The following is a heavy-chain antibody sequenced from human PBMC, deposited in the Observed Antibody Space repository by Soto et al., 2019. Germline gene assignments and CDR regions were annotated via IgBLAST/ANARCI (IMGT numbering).Heavy chain of an antibody. CDR2: ISSSSSTI. D-gene: IGHD3-22*01. CDR3: ARGAYYYDSSGLSY. V-gene: IGHV3-48*01. J-gene: IGHJ4*02. CDR1: GVPVSSHC. Sequence: SGRGWGVPVSSHCINWVRLASGKGLEWVSYISSSSSTIYYADSVKGRFTISRDNAKNSLYLQMNSLRAEDTAVYYCARGAYYYDSSGLSYWGQGTLVTVSS.